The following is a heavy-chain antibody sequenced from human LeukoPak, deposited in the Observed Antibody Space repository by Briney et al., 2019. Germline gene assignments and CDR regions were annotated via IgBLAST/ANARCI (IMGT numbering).Heavy chain of an antibody. CDR2: IYHSGST. J-gene: IGHJ3*02. CDR1: GGSISSGGYS. CDR3: ARTSIAARRADAFDI. D-gene: IGHD6-6*01. Sequence: SQTLSLTCTVSGGSISSGGYSWSWIRQPPGKGLEWIGYIYHSGSTYYNPSLKSRVTISVDRSKNQFSLKLSSVTAADTAVYYCARTSIAARRADAFDIWGQGTMVTVSS. V-gene: IGHV4-30-2*01.